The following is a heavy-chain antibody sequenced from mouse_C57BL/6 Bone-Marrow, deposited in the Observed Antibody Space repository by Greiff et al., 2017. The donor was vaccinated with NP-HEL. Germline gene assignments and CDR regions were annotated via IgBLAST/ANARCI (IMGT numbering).Heavy chain of an antibody. CDR2: ISSGGSYT. Sequence: EVQWVESGGDLVKPGGSLKLSCAASGFTFSSYGMSWVRQTPDKRLEWVATISSGGSYTYYPDSVKGRFTISRDNAKNTLYLQMSSLKSEDTAMYYCARPLYGRGSYYAMDYWGQGTSVTVSS. V-gene: IGHV5-6*01. J-gene: IGHJ4*01. CDR1: GFTFSSYG. CDR3: ARPLYGRGSYYAMDY. D-gene: IGHD1-1*02.